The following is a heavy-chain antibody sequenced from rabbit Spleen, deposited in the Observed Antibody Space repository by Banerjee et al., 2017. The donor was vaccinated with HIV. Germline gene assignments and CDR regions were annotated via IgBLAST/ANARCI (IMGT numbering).Heavy chain of an antibody. D-gene: IGHD6-1*01. V-gene: IGHV1S45*01. J-gene: IGHJ4*01. CDR1: GLAFSSSYY. Sequence: QEQLEESGGGLVQPEGSLTLTCTASGLAFSSSYYICWVRQPPGKGLEWVACIYTGSSDSSYDTRWARGLFITTTTSSTAVTLQMSSMAAADTASYFWARGACSGAYAGELWGPGTLVTVS. CDR3: ARGACSGAYAGEL. CDR2: IYTGSSDSS.